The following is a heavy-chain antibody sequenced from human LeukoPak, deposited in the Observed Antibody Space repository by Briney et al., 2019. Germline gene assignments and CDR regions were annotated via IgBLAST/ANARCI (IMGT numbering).Heavy chain of an antibody. V-gene: IGHV4-39*01. CDR3: ARHYHGDYLGNWFDP. J-gene: IGHJ5*02. CDR2: IYHSGST. CDR1: GGSISSSSYY. Sequence: NPSETLSLTCTVSGGSISSSSYYWGWIRQPPGRGLEWIGSIYHSGSTYYNPSLKSRVTISVDTSKNQFSLKLSSVTAADTAVYYCARHYHGDYLGNWFDPWGQGTLVTVSS. D-gene: IGHD4-17*01.